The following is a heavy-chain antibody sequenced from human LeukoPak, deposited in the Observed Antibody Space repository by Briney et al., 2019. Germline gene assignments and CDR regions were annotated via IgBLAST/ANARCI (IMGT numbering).Heavy chain of an antibody. D-gene: IGHD3-10*01. CDR2: IYSGGST. CDR3: ARDAFYYYGSAWDY. CDR1: GFTVSSND. Sequence: PGGSLRLSCAASGFTVSSNDMSWVRQAPGKGLECISVIYSGGSTDYADSVKGRLTISRDTSTNTLFLQMNSLRADDTAVYSCARDAFYYYGSAWDYWGQGTLVTVSS. J-gene: IGHJ4*02. V-gene: IGHV3-53*05.